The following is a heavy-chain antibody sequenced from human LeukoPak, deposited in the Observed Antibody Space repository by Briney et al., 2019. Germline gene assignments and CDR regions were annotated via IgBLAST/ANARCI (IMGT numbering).Heavy chain of an antibody. CDR2: IYPGDSDT. J-gene: IGHJ5*02. CDR3: AMRAGTTGTIWWFDP. D-gene: IGHD1-1*01. V-gene: IGHV5-51*01. Sequence: GESLKISCKGSGYSFTSYWIGWVRQMPGKGLEWMGIIYPGDSDTRYSPSFQGQVTISADKSISTAYLQWSSLKASDTAMYYCAMRAGTTGTIWWFDPWGQGTLVTVSS. CDR1: GYSFTSYW.